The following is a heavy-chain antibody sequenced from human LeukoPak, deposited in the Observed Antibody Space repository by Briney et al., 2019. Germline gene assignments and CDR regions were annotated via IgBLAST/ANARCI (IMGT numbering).Heavy chain of an antibody. D-gene: IGHD1-20*01. CDR3: AGVSPTLTGTAFDI. J-gene: IGHJ3*02. CDR1: GGSISSGSYY. CDR2: IYTSGST. Sequence: SETLSLTCTVSGGSISSGSYYWSWIRQPAGKGLEWIGRIYTSGSTNYNPSLKSRVTISVDTSKNQFSLKLSSVTAADTAVYYCAGVSPTLTGTAFDIWGQGTMVTVSS. V-gene: IGHV4-61*02.